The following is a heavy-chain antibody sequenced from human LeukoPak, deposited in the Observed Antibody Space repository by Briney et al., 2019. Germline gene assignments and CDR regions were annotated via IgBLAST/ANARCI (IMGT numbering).Heavy chain of an antibody. J-gene: IGHJ4*02. CDR2: IYYSGST. Sequence: SETLSLTCTVAGGSISSSXXYWXXXXXXXXXXXXWIGSIYYSGSTYYNPSLKSRVTISVDTSKNQFSLKLSSVTAADTAVYYCASLYSGYALGDYWGQGTLVTVSS. V-gene: IGHV4-39*01. D-gene: IGHD5-12*01. CDR1: GGSISSSXXY. CDR3: ASLYSGYALGDY.